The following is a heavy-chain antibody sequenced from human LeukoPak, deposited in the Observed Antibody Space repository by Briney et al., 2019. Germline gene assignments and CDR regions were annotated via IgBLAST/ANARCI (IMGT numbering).Heavy chain of an antibody. D-gene: IGHD3-10*01. V-gene: IGHV4-59*01. J-gene: IGHJ4*02. CDR1: GGSISSYY. CDR3: ARVNYYGSGSYYKD. CDR2: IYYSGST. Sequence: SETLSLTCTVSGGSISSYYWSWIRQPPGKGLEWIGYIYYSGSTNYNPSLKSRVTISVDTSKNQFSLKLSSVTAADTAAYYCARVNYYGSGSYYKDWGQGTLVTVSS.